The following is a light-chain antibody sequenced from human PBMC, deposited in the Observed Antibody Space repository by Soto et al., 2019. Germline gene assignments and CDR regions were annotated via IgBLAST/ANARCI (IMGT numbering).Light chain of an antibody. CDR3: AAWDDSLSGVV. CDR2: SNN. Sequence: QSVLTQPPSASGTPGQRVTISCLGSGSNIGSNSVYWYQQLPGTAPKLLIYSNNQRPSGVPDRFSGSKSGTSASLAISGLRSEDEAEYYCAAWDDSLSGVVFGGGTKLTVL. J-gene: IGLJ3*02. V-gene: IGLV1-47*02. CDR1: GSNIGSNS.